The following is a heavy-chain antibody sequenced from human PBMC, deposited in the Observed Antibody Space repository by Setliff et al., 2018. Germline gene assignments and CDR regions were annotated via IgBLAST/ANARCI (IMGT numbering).Heavy chain of an antibody. J-gene: IGHJ4*02. D-gene: IGHD4-17*01. CDR1: GYTFTSYG. V-gene: IGHV1-18*01. Sequence: ASVKVSCKASGYTFTSYGISWVRQAPGQGLEWMGWISAYNGNTNYAQKLQGRVTMTTDTSTSPAYMELRSLRSDDTAVYYCARVIGGLRSHLASLDYWGQGTLVTVSS. CDR3: ARVIGGLRSHLASLDY. CDR2: ISAYNGNT.